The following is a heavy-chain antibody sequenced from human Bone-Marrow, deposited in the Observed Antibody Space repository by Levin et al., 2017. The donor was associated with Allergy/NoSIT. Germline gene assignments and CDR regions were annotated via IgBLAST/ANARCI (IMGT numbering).Heavy chain of an antibody. D-gene: IGHD3-10*01. CDR2: IDYSGSYT. V-gene: IGHV3-11*05. CDR3: ARDTTYGSETYRRPRHFDF. Sequence: PGGSLRLSCASSGFPFNDYYMSWLRQAPGKGLEFISSIDYSGSYTNYADSVKGRFTISRDNAKNSFYLQMIGLTADDTALYYCARDTTYGSETYRRPRHFDFWGPGTPVAVSS. J-gene: IGHJ4*02. CDR1: GFPFNDYY.